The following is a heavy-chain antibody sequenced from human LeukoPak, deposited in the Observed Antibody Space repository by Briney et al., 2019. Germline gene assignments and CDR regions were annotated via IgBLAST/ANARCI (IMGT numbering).Heavy chain of an antibody. D-gene: IGHD3/OR15-3a*01. CDR3: ASETFWSGIRLIDY. CDR2: IYYSGST. Sequence: SETLSLTCTVSGCSISSTTYYWGWIRQPPGKGLEWIASIYYSGSTYYNPSLKSRVAISVDTSKNQFSLKLRSVTAADTAVYYCASETFWSGIRLIDYWGQGTLVTVSS. J-gene: IGHJ4*02. V-gene: IGHV4-39*01. CDR1: GCSISSTTYY.